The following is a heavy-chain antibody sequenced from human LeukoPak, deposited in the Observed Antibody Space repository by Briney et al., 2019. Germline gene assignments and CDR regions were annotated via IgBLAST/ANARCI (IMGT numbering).Heavy chain of an antibody. D-gene: IGHD6-19*01. J-gene: IGHJ4*02. CDR1: GFTVSSNY. V-gene: IGHV3-53*01. CDR2: IYVGGST. Sequence: GGSLRLSCAASGFTVSSNYMSWVRQAPGKGLEWVSIIYVGGSTYYADSVKGRLTISRDNSKNTLYLQMNSLRAEDTAVYYCARGTTSGWFGNYWGQGTLVTVSS. CDR3: ARGTTSGWFGNY.